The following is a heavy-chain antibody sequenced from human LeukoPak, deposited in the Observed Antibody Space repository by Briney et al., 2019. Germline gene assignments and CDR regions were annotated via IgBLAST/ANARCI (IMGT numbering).Heavy chain of an antibody. J-gene: IGHJ5*02. CDR3: ARGFTVAGTGWFDP. CDR2: IYYSGST. Sequence: SETLSLTCAVYGGSFSGYYRSWIRQHPGKGLEWIGYIYYSGSTYYNPSLKSRVTISVDTSKNQFSLKLSSVTAADTAVYYCARGFTVAGTGWFDPWGQGTLVTVSS. CDR1: GGSFSGYY. D-gene: IGHD6-19*01. V-gene: IGHV4-31*11.